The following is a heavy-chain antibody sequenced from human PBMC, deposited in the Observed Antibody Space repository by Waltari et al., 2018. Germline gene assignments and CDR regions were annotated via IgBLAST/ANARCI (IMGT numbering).Heavy chain of an antibody. CDR3: ARQGLYCRSSNCVGLDFSH. J-gene: IGHJ4*02. D-gene: IGHD2-2*01. CDR1: GGSVTDTSSF. V-gene: IGHV4-39*01. CDR2: IYYDGNT. Sequence: QESGPGLLKPSETLSLTCAVSGGSVTDTSSFWGWIRQAPGKGLEWLGNIYYDGNTNYNPSLKSRVSISVDTSQKQFSLKLTSVTATDTAVYYCARQGLYCRSSNCVGLDFSHWGQGTLVAVS.